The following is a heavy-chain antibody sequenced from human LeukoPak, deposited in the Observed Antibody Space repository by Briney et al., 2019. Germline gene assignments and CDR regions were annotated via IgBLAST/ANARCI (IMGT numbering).Heavy chain of an antibody. CDR2: TRNKANSYTT. D-gene: IGHD2-21*02. J-gene: IGHJ4*02. V-gene: IGHV3-72*01. CDR1: GFTFSDHY. CDR3: ARGAYCGGDCYLFDY. Sequence: PGGSLRLSCVASGFTFSDHYMDWVRQAPGKGLEWVGRTRNKANSYTTEYAASVKGRFTISRDDSKNSLYLQMNSLKTEDTAVYCCARGAYCGGDCYLFDYWGQGTLVTVSS.